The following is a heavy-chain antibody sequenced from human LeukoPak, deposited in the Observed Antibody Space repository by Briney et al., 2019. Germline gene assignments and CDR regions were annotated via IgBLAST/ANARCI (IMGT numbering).Heavy chain of an antibody. CDR3: ARRHNYYYYMDV. CDR2: ISSNGVNT. Sequence: GGSLRLSCAASGFTFSSYAMHWVRQAPGKAPEYVSAISSNGVNTYYADSVRGRFTISRDNSKNTLYPQMGSLRSEDMAVYYCARRHNYYYYMDVWGKGTTVTVSS. J-gene: IGHJ6*03. CDR1: GFTFSSYA. V-gene: IGHV3-64*02.